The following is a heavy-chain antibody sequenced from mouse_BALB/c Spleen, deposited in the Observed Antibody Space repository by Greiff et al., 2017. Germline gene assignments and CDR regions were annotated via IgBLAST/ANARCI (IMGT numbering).Heavy chain of an antibody. CDR2: IDPENGNT. J-gene: IGHJ1*01. D-gene: IGHD1-2*01. CDR1: GFNIKDYY. CDR3: ARWDYYGYGWYFDV. V-gene: IGHV14-1*02. Sequence: VQLKESGAELVRPGALVKLSCKASGFNIKDYYMHWVKQRPEQGLEWIGWIDPENGNTIYDPKFQGKASITADTSSNTAYLQLSSLTSEDTAVYYCARWDYYGYGWYFDVWGAGTTVTVSS.